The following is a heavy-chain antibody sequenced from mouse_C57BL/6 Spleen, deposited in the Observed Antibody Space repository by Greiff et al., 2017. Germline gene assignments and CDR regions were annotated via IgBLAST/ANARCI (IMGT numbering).Heavy chain of an antibody. CDR3: TRVYDYDEVYYAMDY. CDR1: GFTFSSYA. Sequence: EVMLVESGEGLVKPGGSLKLSCAASGFTFSSYAMSWVRQTPEKRLEWVAYISSGGDYIYYADTVKGRFTISRDNARNTLYLQMSSLKSEDTAMYYCTRVYDYDEVYYAMDYWGQGTSVTVSS. CDR2: ISSGGDYI. V-gene: IGHV5-9-1*02. D-gene: IGHD2-4*01. J-gene: IGHJ4*01.